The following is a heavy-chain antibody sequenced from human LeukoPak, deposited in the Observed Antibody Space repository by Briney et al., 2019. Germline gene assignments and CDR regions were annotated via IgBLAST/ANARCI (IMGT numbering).Heavy chain of an antibody. CDR2: IYPGDSDT. D-gene: IGHD3-22*01. Sequence: GESPKISCKGSGYIFASYWIAWVRQMPGKGLDWMGIIYPGDSDTRYSPSFQGQVTISADKSINTAYLQWSSLKASDTAMYYCARQRDSGYPYYMDVWGKGTTVTVSS. J-gene: IGHJ6*03. CDR3: ARQRDSGYPYYMDV. V-gene: IGHV5-51*01. CDR1: GYIFASYW.